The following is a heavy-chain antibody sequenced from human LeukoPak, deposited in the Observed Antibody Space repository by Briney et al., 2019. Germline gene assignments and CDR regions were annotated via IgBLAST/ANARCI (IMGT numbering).Heavy chain of an antibody. Sequence: SETLSLTCAVYGGSFSGYYWSWIRQPPGKGLEWIGEINHSGSTNYNPSLKSRVTISVDTSKNQFSLKLSSVPAADTAVYYCAREVITSYYDYVWGSYRGQAFDIWGQGTMVTVSS. CDR3: AREVITSYYDYVWGSYRGQAFDI. CDR2: INHSGST. J-gene: IGHJ3*02. D-gene: IGHD3-16*02. V-gene: IGHV4-34*01. CDR1: GGSFSGYY.